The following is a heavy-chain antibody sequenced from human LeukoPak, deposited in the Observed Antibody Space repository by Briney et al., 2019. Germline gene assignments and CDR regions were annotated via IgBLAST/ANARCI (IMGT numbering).Heavy chain of an antibody. CDR2: ISSSSSTI. V-gene: IGHV3-48*02. CDR3: ARVGGYDILTAYFRAFDI. J-gene: IGHJ3*02. D-gene: IGHD3-9*01. Sequence: GGSLRLSCAASGFTFSSYSMNWVRQAPGKGLDWVSYISSSSSTIYYADSVKGRFTISRDNAKNSLYLQMNSLRDEDTAVYYCARVGGYDILTAYFRAFDIWGQGTMVTVSS. CDR1: GFTFSSYS.